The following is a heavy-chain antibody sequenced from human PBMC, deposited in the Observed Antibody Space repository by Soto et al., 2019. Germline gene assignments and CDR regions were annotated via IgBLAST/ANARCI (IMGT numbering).Heavy chain of an antibody. V-gene: IGHV1-18*01. CDR3: AREGYCSSGSCALYSHDYFGMDV. CDR1: GYTFTRDG. Sequence: QVQLVQSGAEVKKPGASVKVSCKASGYTFTRDGISWVRQTPGQGLDWMGWISAYNGNTKYAQRFQGRGTMTTDTSTSTAYMELRSLTSDDKAVYYCAREGYCSSGSCALYSHDYFGMDVWGQGTTVTVSS. D-gene: IGHD2-15*01. CDR2: ISAYNGNT. J-gene: IGHJ6*02.